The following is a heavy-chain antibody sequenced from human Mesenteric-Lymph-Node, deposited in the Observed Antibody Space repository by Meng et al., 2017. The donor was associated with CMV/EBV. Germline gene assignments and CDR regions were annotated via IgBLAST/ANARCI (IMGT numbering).Heavy chain of an antibody. CDR1: GFTFSDHY. J-gene: IGHJ6*02. V-gene: IGHV3-72*01. D-gene: IGHD2-2*01. Sequence: GESLKISCAASGFTFSDHYMDWVRQAPGKGLEWVGRTRNKANSYTTEYAASVKGRFTISRDDPKNSLYLQMNSLKTEDTAVYYCARAKGYCSSTSCYPYYYGMDVWGQGTTVTVSS. CDR2: TRNKANSYTT. CDR3: ARAKGYCSSTSCYPYYYGMDV.